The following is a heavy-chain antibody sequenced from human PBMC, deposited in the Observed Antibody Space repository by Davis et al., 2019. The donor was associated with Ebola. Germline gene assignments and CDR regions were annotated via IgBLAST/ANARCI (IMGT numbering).Heavy chain of an antibody. D-gene: IGHD6-19*01. J-gene: IGHJ3*02. Sequence: GESLKISCAASGFTFSSYGMHWVRQAPGKGLEWVAVIWYDGSNKYYADSVKGRFTISRDNAKNSLYLQMNSLRAEDTAVYYCARVVAGKIRGDAFDIWGQGTMVTVSS. V-gene: IGHV3-33*01. CDR1: GFTFSSYG. CDR3: ARVVAGKIRGDAFDI. CDR2: IWYDGSNK.